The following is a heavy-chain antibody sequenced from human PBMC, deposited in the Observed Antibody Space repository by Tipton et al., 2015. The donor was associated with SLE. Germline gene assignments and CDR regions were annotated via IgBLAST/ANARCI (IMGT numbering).Heavy chain of an antibody. J-gene: IGHJ4*02. CDR1: GFTVTNYW. CDR3: SELKAD. Sequence: SLRLSCAASGFTVTNYWMYWVRQAPGKGLEWVSRMNGAGSTTNYADSVKGRFTISRDNSKNTVYLHMSSLRAEDTAVYYCSELKADWGQGTLVTVSS. V-gene: IGHV3-74*01. CDR2: MNGAGSTT.